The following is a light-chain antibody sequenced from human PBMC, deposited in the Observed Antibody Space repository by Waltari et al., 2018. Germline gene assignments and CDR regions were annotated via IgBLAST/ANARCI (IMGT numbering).Light chain of an antibody. CDR3: AAWDDSLNGPGYV. J-gene: IGLJ1*01. V-gene: IGLV1-44*01. CDR1: SSNIGSNT. Sequence: QSVLTQPPSASGTPGQRVTISCSGSSSNIGSNTVNWYQQLPGPAPKLLIYSNKQRPSGVPDRFPCSKAGTSASLAISGLQSEDEADYYCAAWDDSLNGPGYVFGTGTKVTVL. CDR2: SNK.